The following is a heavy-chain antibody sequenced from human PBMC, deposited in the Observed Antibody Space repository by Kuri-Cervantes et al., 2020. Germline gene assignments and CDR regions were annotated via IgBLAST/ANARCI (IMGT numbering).Heavy chain of an antibody. CDR3: AKGSTAAGPFDY. CDR1: GFTFSSYG. V-gene: IGHV3-23*01. D-gene: IGHD6-13*01. Sequence: GSLRLSCAASGFTFSSYGMRWVLQAPGKGLEWVSAISGSGGSTYYADSVKGRFTISRDNSKNTLYLQMNSLRAEDTAVYYCAKGSTAAGPFDYWGQGTLVTVSS. CDR2: ISGSGGST. J-gene: IGHJ4*02.